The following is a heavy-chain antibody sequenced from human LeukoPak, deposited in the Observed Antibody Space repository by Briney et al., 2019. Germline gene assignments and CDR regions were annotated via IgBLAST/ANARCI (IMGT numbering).Heavy chain of an antibody. D-gene: IGHD3-22*01. CDR3: AKPAGWYYDSSGYFNY. J-gene: IGHJ4*02. V-gene: IGHV3-23*01. CDR2: ISGSGTST. CDR1: GFTFSSYA. Sequence: TGGSLRLSCTASGFTFSSYAMNWVRQAPGKGLEWVSGISGSGTSTYYADSVKGRFTISRDNPKNTLYLQMNSLRAEDTAVYYCAKPAGWYYDSSGYFNYWGQGILVTVSS.